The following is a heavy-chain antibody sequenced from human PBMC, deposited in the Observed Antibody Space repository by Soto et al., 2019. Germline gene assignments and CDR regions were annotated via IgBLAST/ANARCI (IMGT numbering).Heavy chain of an antibody. CDR1: GGSFSGYY. CDR3: ARGGPLIVGATTHYYYFDY. Sequence: SETLSLTCAVYGGSFSGYYWSWIRQPPGKGLEWIGEINHSGSTNYNPSLRSRVTISVDTSKNQFSLKLSSVTAADTAVYYCARGGPLIVGATTHYYYFDYRAQGTLVTGSS. CDR2: INHSGST. V-gene: IGHV4-34*01. D-gene: IGHD1-26*01. J-gene: IGHJ4*02.